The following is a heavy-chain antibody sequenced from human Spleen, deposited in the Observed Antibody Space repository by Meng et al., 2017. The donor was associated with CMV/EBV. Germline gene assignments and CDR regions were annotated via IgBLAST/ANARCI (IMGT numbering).Heavy chain of an antibody. V-gene: IGHV1-69*12. CDR3: ARGYYDTMGYFDY. CDR2: IIPIFGTA. D-gene: IGHD3-22*01. Sequence: VQVVRSGDEVMKPGSSVMLSCKASGGTFSSYAISWVRQAPGQGLEWMGGIIPIFGTANYAQKFQGRVTITADESTSTAYMELSSLRSEDTAVYYCARGYYDTMGYFDYWGQGTLVTVSS. CDR1: GGTFSSYA. J-gene: IGHJ4*02.